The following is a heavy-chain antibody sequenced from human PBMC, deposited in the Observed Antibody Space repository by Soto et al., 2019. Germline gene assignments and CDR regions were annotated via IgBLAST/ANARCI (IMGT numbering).Heavy chain of an antibody. V-gene: IGHV3-11*06. J-gene: IGHJ4*02. D-gene: IGHD5-18*01. CDR3: ARDSGYSYGPTDY. CDR2: ITSSSSYT. CDR1: GSTFSDYY. Sequence: PGGSLRLSCAASGSTFSDYYMSWIRQAPGKGLEWLSYITSSSSYTHYADSVKGRFTISRDNAKNSLYLQMNSLRDEDTAVYYCARDSGYSYGPTDYWGQGTLVTVSS.